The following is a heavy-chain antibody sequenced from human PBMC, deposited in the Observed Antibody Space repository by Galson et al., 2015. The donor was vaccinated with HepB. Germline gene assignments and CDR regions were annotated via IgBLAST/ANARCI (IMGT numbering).Heavy chain of an antibody. J-gene: IGHJ4*02. D-gene: IGHD2-15*01. CDR2: IYYSGNT. Sequence: SETLSLTCTVSGGSISSSDYYWGWIRQPPGKGLEWIGSIYYSGNTYYNPSLKSRDTISVDTSKNQFSLKLSSVTAADTAVYYCARHHPSHPVVLVAATRGFDYWGQGTLVTVSS. V-gene: IGHV4-39*01. CDR3: ARHHPSHPVVLVAATRGFDY. CDR1: GGSISSSDYY.